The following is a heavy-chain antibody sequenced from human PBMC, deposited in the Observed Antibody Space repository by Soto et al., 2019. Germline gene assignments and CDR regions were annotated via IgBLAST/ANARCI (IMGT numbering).Heavy chain of an antibody. Sequence: GGSLRLSCAASGFTFDDYAMHWVRQAPGKGLEWVSGISWNSGSIGYADSVKGRFTISRDNAKNSLYLQMNSLRAEDTALYYCAKGTHIAVAAPGYFDYWGQGTLVTVSS. CDR1: GFTFDDYA. CDR3: AKGTHIAVAAPGYFDY. D-gene: IGHD6-19*01. CDR2: ISWNSGSI. J-gene: IGHJ4*02. V-gene: IGHV3-9*01.